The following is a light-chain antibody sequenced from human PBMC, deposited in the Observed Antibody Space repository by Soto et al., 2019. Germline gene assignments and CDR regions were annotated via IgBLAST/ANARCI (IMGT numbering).Light chain of an antibody. J-gene: IGKJ4*01. V-gene: IGKV3-15*01. CDR1: QNVYNN. Sequence: EIVMTQSPATRSASPGEGATLSCKAGQNVYNNLAWYQQRPGQPPRLLIYDASTRATGISARFSGSGYGTEFTLTISSLQSEDFAVYFCQQCRNWPLTFGGGTRWIS. CDR2: DAS. CDR3: QQCRNWPLT.